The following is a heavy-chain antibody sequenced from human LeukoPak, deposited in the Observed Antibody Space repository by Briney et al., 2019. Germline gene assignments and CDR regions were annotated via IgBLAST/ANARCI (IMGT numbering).Heavy chain of an antibody. CDR1: GIAVIGNY. V-gene: IGHV3-69-1*02. CDR3: VPPAAGLHRTISTEYFKD. CDR2: ISINTDT. D-gene: IGHD6-13*01. Sequence: GGSLRLSCAASGIAVIGNYMSWVRQPPGKGLEWVSFISINTDTFYADSVKGRFTISRDNAKNSVYLQMNSLRVEDTALYYCVPPAAGLHRTISTEYFKDWGQGTLVTVSS. J-gene: IGHJ1*01.